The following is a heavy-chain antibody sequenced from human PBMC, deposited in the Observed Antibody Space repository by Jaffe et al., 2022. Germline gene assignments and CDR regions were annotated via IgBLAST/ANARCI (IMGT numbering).Heavy chain of an antibody. V-gene: IGHV3-23*01. CDR3: AKDNGPIYDYIWGSLYFDY. Sequence: EVQLLESGGGLVQPGGSLRLSCAASGFTFSSYAMSWVRQAPGKGLEWVSAISGSGGSTYYADSVKGRFTISRDNSKNTLYLQMNSLRAEDTAVYYCAKDNGPIYDYIWGSLYFDYWGQGTLVTVSS. J-gene: IGHJ4*02. CDR1: GFTFSSYA. CDR2: ISGSGGST. D-gene: IGHD3-16*01.